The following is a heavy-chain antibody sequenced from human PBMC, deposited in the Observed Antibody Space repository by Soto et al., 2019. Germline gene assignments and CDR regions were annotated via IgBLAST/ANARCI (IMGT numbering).Heavy chain of an antibody. CDR2: ISAYNGNT. D-gene: IGHD3-22*01. Sequence: ASVKVSCKASGYTFTSYGISWVRQAPGQGLEWMGWISAYNGNTNYAQKLQGRVTMTTDTSTSTAYMELRSLRSDDTAVYYCARVLFRYYYDSSGYYWAPLYFDYWAQGTLVPVSS. CDR3: ARVLFRYYYDSSGYYWAPLYFDY. CDR1: GYTFTSYG. J-gene: IGHJ4*02. V-gene: IGHV1-18*01.